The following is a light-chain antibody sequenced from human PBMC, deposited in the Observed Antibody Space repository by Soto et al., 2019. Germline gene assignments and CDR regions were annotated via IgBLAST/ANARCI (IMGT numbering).Light chain of an antibody. J-gene: IGLJ2*01. CDR1: SSDVGAYNY. CDR2: EVN. CDR3: SSFRGSKV. Sequence: QSVLTQPPSASGSPGQSVTVSCTGSSSDVGAYNYVSWYQQHPGKAPKLIIFEVNKRPSGVPDRFSGSKSGNTASLTVSGLQAEDEADYYCSSFRGSKVFGGGTKLTVL. V-gene: IGLV2-8*01.